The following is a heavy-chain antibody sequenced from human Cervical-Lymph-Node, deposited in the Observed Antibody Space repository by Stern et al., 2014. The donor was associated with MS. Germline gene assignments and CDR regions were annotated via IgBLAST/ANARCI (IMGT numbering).Heavy chain of an antibody. CDR3: ARVQNFYDSSGFDP. CDR2: IYTGGRT. D-gene: IGHD3-22*01. J-gene: IGHJ4*02. Sequence: EVHLVESGGDLVQPGGSLRLSCAASGFTVSSFYMSWVRPAPGKGLEWISVIYTGGRTYYADSVKGRFTISRDNSKNTLYLQMSSLRAEDTATYYCARVQNFYDSSGFDPWGPGTLVTVSS. V-gene: IGHV3-66*02. CDR1: GFTVSSFY.